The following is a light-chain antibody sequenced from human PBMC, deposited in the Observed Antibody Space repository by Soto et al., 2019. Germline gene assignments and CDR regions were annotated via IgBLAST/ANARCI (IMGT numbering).Light chain of an antibody. J-gene: IGKJ1*01. Sequence: DIVMTQSPDSLAVSLGERATINCKSSQSVLYTSNNKNYLAWYQQKPGQPPELLLYWASTRESGVPDRFSGSGSGTAFTLTISSLQAEDVAVYYCHQYYTTPWTFGQGTRVEIK. CDR2: WAS. CDR1: QSVLYTSNNKNY. V-gene: IGKV4-1*01. CDR3: HQYYTTPWT.